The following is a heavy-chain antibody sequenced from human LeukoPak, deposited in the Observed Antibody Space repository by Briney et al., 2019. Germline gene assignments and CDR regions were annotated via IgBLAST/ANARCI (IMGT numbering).Heavy chain of an antibody. D-gene: IGHD1-14*01. V-gene: IGHV1-2*02. CDR1: GYTFTGYY. J-gene: IGHJ4*02. Sequence: ASVKVSCKASGYTFTGYYMHWVRQAPGQGLEWVGWINPNSGGTNYAQKFQGRVTMTRDTSISTDYMVLSRLRSDDTAVYYSARYRPGVFDYWGQRTLVTVSS. CDR2: INPNSGGT. CDR3: ARYRPGVFDY.